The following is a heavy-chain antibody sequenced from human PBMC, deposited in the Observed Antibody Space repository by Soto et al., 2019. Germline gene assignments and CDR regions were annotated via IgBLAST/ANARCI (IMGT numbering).Heavy chain of an antibody. CDR1: GFTFSSYG. V-gene: IGHV3-30*18. Sequence: GGSLRLSCAASGFTFSSYGMHWVRQAPGKGLEWVAVISYDGSNKYYADSVKGRFTISRDNSKNTLYLQMNSLRAEDTAVYYCAKEGPNDFWSGFAYFDYWGQGTLVTLSS. CDR2: ISYDGSNK. CDR3: AKEGPNDFWSGFAYFDY. D-gene: IGHD3-3*01. J-gene: IGHJ4*02.